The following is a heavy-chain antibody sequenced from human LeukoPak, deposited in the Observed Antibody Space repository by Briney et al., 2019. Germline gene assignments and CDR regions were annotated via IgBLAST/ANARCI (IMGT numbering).Heavy chain of an antibody. CDR1: GSSFTSYW. Sequence: GGSLQISCKGSGSSFTSYWIGGVRPLPGKGREGMGIIYPGDSDTRYSPSFQGQVTISADKSISTAYLQWSSLKASDTAMYYCASLYQTAGTGGFDYWGQGTLVTVSS. CDR3: ASLYQTAGTGGFDY. D-gene: IGHD6-19*01. CDR2: IYPGDSDT. J-gene: IGHJ4*02. V-gene: IGHV5-51*01.